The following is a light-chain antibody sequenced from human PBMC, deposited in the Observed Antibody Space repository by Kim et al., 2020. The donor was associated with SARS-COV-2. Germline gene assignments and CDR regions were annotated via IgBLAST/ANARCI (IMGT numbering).Light chain of an antibody. V-gene: IGKV3D-15*01. Sequence: AAGEEAALRYRGGRKSVGRNLAWYQHKPGQAPRLLIYGASSRATGIPDRFSGSGSGTDFTLIISSLQSEDFAVYYCQQYNNSPNTFGQGTKLEI. CDR3: QQYNNSPNT. J-gene: IGKJ2*01. CDR2: GAS. CDR1: RKSVGRN.